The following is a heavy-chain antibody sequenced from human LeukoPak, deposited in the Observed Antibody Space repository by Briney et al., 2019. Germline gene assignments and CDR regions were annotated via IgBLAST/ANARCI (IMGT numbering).Heavy chain of an antibody. Sequence: PGGSLRLSCAASGFTFSSYSMNWVRQAPGKGLEWVSSISSSSSYIYYADSVKGRFTISRDNAKNSLYLQMNSLRAEDTAVYYCARSNGPRRLWFGGLQRTYYYYMDVWGKGTTVTISS. D-gene: IGHD3-10*01. J-gene: IGHJ6*03. CDR1: GFTFSSYS. CDR2: ISSSSSYI. V-gene: IGHV3-21*01. CDR3: ARSNGPRRLWFGGLQRTYYYYMDV.